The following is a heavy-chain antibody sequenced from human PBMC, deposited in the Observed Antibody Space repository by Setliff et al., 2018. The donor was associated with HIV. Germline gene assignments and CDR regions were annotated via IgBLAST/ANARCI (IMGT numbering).Heavy chain of an antibody. CDR1: GFTSSSYA. CDR2: ISGSGTST. CDR3: ARNAVDPDYGNYREYYDVLAGLIKGGDYFDY. D-gene: IGHD3-9*01. V-gene: IGHV3-23*01. J-gene: IGHJ4*02. Sequence: HPGGSLRLSCAASGFTSSSYAMSWVRQAPGKGLEWVATISGSGTSTYYVDSVKGRFTISRDNSKNTLYLQMNSLRAEDTAIYYCARNAVDPDYGNYREYYDVLAGLIKGGDYFDYWGQGALVTVSS.